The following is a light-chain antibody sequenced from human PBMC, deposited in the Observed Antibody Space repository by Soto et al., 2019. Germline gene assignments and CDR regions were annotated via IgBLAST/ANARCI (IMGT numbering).Light chain of an antibody. Sequence: DFQMTQSPSTLSASVGDRVTITCRASQTINNWLAWYQQKPGKAPKLLIYKASTLKSGVQSRFSGSGSGTDFTLTIRSLQPEDFATYFCKQLNSYPLTFGQGTRLEIK. CDR2: KAS. J-gene: IGKJ5*01. CDR3: KQLNSYPLT. CDR1: QTINNW. V-gene: IGKV1-5*03.